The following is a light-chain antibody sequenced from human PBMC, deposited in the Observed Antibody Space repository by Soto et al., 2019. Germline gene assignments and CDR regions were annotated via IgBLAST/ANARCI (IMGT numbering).Light chain of an antibody. V-gene: IGLV1-40*01. CDR1: SSDIGAGYR. J-gene: IGLJ2*01. Sequence: QSVLTQPPSVSGAPGERVTISCTGSSSDIGAGYRVRWYQQVPGTAHKLLIYDNTNRPSGVSVRFSGSKSGTSASLAISGLQAEDEADYYCQSFDKYLSAVVFGGGTKLTVL. CDR2: DNT. CDR3: QSFDKYLSAVV.